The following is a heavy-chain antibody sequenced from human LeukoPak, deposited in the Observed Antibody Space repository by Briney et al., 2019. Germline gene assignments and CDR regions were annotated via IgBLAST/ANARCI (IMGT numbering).Heavy chain of an antibody. J-gene: IGHJ4*02. Sequence: SETLSLTCAVHGGSFSGYYWSWIRQPPGKGLEWIGEINHSGSTNYNPSLKSRVTISVDTSKNQFSLKLSSVTAADTAVYYCARAPKGAGYSYEIDYWGQGTLVTVSS. CDR1: GGSFSGYY. CDR3: ARAPKGAGYSYEIDY. CDR2: INHSGST. V-gene: IGHV4-34*01. D-gene: IGHD5-18*01.